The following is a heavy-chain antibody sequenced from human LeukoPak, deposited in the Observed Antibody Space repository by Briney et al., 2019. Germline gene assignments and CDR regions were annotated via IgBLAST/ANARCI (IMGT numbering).Heavy chain of an antibody. CDR2: ISGSGGST. D-gene: IGHD6-19*01. V-gene: IGHV3-23*01. Sequence: GGSLRISCAASGFTFSSYAMSWVRQAPGKGLEWVSAISGSGGSTYYADSVKGRFTMSRDNSKNTLYLQMNSLRAEDTAVYYCASLRRGGYYFDYWGQGTLVTVSS. CDR3: ASLRRGGYYFDY. CDR1: GFTFSSYA. J-gene: IGHJ4*02.